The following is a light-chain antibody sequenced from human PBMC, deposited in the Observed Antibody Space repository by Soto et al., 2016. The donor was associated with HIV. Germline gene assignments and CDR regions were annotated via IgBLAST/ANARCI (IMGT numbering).Light chain of an antibody. CDR2: KAS. J-gene: IGKJ1*01. V-gene: IGKV1-5*03. Sequence: DIQMTQSPSTLSASVGDRVTITCRASQSISNWLAWYQQKPGKAPKLLIYKASSLESGVPSRFSSGGSGTEFTLTISSLQPDDFATYYCQQYNSYRTFGQGTKVEIK. CDR1: QSISNW. CDR3: QQYNSYRT.